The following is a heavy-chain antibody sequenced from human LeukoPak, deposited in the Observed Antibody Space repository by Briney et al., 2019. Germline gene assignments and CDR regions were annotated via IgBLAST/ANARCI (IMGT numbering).Heavy chain of an antibody. Sequence: SETLSLTCAVYGGSFSGDYWSWIRQPPGKGLEWIGQINHSGSTNYNPSLKSRVTISLDTSKNQFSLKLRSVTAADTAVYYCAKHLRRRFFSKTLGFDPWGQGTLVTVSS. V-gene: IGHV4-34*01. CDR3: AKHLRRRFFSKTLGFDP. J-gene: IGHJ5*02. CDR1: GGSFSGDY. D-gene: IGHD3-3*01. CDR2: INHSGST.